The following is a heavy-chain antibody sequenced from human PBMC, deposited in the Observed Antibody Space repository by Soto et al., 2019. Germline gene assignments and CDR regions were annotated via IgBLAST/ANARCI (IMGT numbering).Heavy chain of an antibody. CDR3: AIAAPVRPFLNWFDP. Sequence: ASVKVSCKASGYTFTSYAMHWVRQAPGQRLEWMGWINAGNGNTKYSQKFQGRVTITRDTSASTAYMELSSLRSEDTAVYYCAIAAPVRPFLNWFDPWGQGTLVPVAS. V-gene: IGHV1-3*01. CDR1: GYTFTSYA. D-gene: IGHD1-1*01. CDR2: INAGNGNT. J-gene: IGHJ5*02.